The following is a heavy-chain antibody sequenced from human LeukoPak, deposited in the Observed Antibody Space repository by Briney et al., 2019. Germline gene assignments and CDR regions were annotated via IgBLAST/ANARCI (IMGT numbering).Heavy chain of an antibody. J-gene: IGHJ4*02. CDR1: GFTFSSYS. CDR2: ISGSGGSI. CDR3: AIDRGWYGVFGYFDY. D-gene: IGHD6-19*01. Sequence: GGSLRLSWAASGFTFSSYSMSWVRQAPGKGLEWVSDISGSGGSIYYADSVKGRYTISRDNSKNTLYLQMNSLRAEDTAVYYCAIDRGWYGVFGYFDYWGQGALVTVPS. V-gene: IGHV3-23*01.